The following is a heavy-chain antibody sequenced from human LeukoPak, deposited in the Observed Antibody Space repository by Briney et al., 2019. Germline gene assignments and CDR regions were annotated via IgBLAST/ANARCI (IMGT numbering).Heavy chain of an antibody. V-gene: IGHV3-30*04. CDR3: ARSSSTTCCGFDY. CDR1: GFIFSTYA. Sequence: GRSLRLSCAASGFIFSTYAMHWVRQAPGKGLEWVAVISFDGGIKYYSDSVKGRFTISRENSNNTLCLQMNSLRPEDTALYYCARSSSTTCCGFDYWGQGTLVTVSS. J-gene: IGHJ4*02. CDR2: ISFDGGIK. D-gene: IGHD2-2*01.